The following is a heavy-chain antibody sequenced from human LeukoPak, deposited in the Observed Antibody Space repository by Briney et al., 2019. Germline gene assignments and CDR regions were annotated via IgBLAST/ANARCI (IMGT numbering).Heavy chain of an antibody. CDR1: GFTFSTYA. CDR2: ISGSGGST. J-gene: IGHJ4*02. V-gene: IGHV3-23*01. CDR3: VKENSDWFVFSGVHY. D-gene: IGHD3-9*01. Sequence: TGGSLRLSCAASGFTFSTYAMSWVRQAAGKGLEWVSLISGSGGSTYYADSVKGRFTISRDNSKNTLYLQMNSLRAEDTAVYYCVKENSDWFVFSGVHYWGQGTLVTVSS.